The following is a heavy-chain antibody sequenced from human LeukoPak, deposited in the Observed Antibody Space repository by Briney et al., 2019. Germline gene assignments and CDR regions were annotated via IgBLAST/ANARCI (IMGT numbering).Heavy chain of an antibody. CDR3: ARDRRGPHGIDY. D-gene: IGHD3-16*01. CDR2: IYYSGST. Sequence: SQTLSLTCTVSGGSISSGGYYWSWIRQHPGKGLEWIGYIYYSGSTNYNPSLKSRVTMSVDTSKNQFSLKLSSVTAADTAVYYCARDRRGPHGIDYWGQGTLVTVSS. J-gene: IGHJ4*02. V-gene: IGHV4-31*03. CDR1: GGSISSGGYY.